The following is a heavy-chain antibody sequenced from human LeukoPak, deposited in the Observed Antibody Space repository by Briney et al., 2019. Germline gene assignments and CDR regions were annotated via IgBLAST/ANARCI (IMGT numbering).Heavy chain of an antibody. CDR1: GGTFSSYA. Sequence: SVKVSCKASGGTFSSYAISWVRQAPGQGLEWMGRIIPIFGTANYAQKFQGRVTITTDESTSTAYMELSSLRSEDTAVYYCAGDYSSYTGYYFDYWGQGTLVTVSS. CDR3: AGDYSSYTGYYFDY. V-gene: IGHV1-69*05. D-gene: IGHD5-12*01. CDR2: IIPIFGTA. J-gene: IGHJ4*02.